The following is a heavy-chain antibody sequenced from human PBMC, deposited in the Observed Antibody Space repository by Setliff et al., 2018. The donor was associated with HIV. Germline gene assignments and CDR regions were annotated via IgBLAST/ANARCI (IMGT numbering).Heavy chain of an antibody. CDR3: AKCLGWLQLGSVFDI. V-gene: IGHV3-23*01. D-gene: IGHD1-1*01. Sequence: GGSLRLSCAASGFIFSNSAMTWVRQAPGKGLEWVSLISGGGGSTYYADSVKGRFTISRDNSKNTLYLQMNSLRAEDTAVYYCAKCLGWLQLGSVFDIWGQGTMVTVSS. J-gene: IGHJ3*02. CDR2: ISGGGGST. CDR1: GFIFSNSA.